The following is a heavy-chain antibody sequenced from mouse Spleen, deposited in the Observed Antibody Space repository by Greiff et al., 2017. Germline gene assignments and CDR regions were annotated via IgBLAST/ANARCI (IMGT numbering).Heavy chain of an antibody. V-gene: IGHV3-6*01. CDR3: ARGDDQGGFDY. D-gene: IGHD2-3*01. Sequence: ESGPGLVKPSQSLSLTCSVTGYSITSGYYWNWIRQFPGNKLEWMGYISYDGSNNYNPSLKNRISITRDTSKNQFFLKLNSVTTEDTATYYCARGDDQGGFDYWGQGTTLTVSS. CDR1: GYSITSGYY. J-gene: IGHJ2*01. CDR2: ISYDGSN.